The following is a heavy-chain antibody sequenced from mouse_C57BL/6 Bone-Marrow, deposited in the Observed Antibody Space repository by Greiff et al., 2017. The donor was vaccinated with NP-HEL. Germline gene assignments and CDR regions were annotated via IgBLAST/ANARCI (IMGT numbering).Heavy chain of an antibody. Sequence: QVQLKQPGAELVKPGASVKLSCKASGYTFTSYWMHWVKQRPGQGLEWIGMIHPNSGSTNYNEKFKSKATLTVDKSSSTAYMQLSSLTSEDSAVYYCARDGNYVRFAYWGQGTLVTVSA. CDR1: GYTFTSYW. CDR3: ARDGNYVRFAY. J-gene: IGHJ3*01. V-gene: IGHV1-64*01. CDR2: IHPNSGST. D-gene: IGHD2-1*01.